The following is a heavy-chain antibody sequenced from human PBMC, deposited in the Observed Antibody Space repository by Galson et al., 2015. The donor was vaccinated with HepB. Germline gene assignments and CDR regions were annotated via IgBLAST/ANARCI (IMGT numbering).Heavy chain of an antibody. CDR2: IRSTGYGGTT. Sequence: SLRLSCAASGFTFGDYAMTWVRQAPGKGPEWVGFIRSTGYGGTTEYAASVKGRFTISRDDSKSIAYLHMNRLKTEDTAVYYCTSALVRGVKGAWLDPWGQGTLVTVSS. J-gene: IGHJ5*02. CDR1: GFTFGDYA. V-gene: IGHV3-49*04. CDR3: TSALVRGVKGAWLDP. D-gene: IGHD3-10*01.